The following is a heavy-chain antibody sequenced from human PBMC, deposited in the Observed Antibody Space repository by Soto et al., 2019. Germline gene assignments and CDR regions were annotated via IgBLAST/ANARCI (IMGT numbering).Heavy chain of an antibody. J-gene: IGHJ6*02. V-gene: IGHV4-59*01. D-gene: IGHD3-3*01. CDR3: ARLSDYDFWSGRGSGMDV. Sequence: SEWLSLACTVSGGSISSSYWSWMRQPPGKGLEWIGYIYYSGSTNYNPSLKSRVTISVDTSKNQFSLKLSSVTAADTAVYYCARLSDYDFWSGRGSGMDVWGQGTTVTVSS. CDR1: GGSISSSY. CDR2: IYYSGST.